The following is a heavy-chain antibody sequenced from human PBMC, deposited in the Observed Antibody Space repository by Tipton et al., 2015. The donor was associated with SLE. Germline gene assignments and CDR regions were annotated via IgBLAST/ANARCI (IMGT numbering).Heavy chain of an antibody. Sequence: QLVQSGAEVKKPGTSMKVSCKASGYGFTSYAIHWVRQAPGQRLEWMGWINAANGNTRYLQKFQGRVTITRDTSATTAYMELSSLRSEDTAVYYCARRQTEAFDIWGQGTVVTVSS. J-gene: IGHJ3*02. CDR1: GYGFTSYA. CDR3: ARRQTEAFDI. V-gene: IGHV1-3*01. CDR2: INAANGNT.